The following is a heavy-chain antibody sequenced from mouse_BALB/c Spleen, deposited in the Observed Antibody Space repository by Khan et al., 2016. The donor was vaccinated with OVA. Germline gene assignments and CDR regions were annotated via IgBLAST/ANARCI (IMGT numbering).Heavy chain of an antibody. CDR2: ISDGGSYI. Sequence: EVELVASGGGLVKPGGSLQLSCAASGFTFSDYYIYWVRQSPEKRLEWFATISDGGSYIYYPDSVQGRFTISRDKAKNNLYLQRSSRQSEDKAMYYCARGGYGAFGYWGQGTLVTVSA. CDR3: ARGGYGAFGY. J-gene: IGHJ3*01. D-gene: IGHD2-14*01. V-gene: IGHV5-4*02. CDR1: GFTFSDYY.